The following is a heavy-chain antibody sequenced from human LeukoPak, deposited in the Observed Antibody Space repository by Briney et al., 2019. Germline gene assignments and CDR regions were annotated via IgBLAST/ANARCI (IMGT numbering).Heavy chain of an antibody. CDR3: AKVETAAAATLRGFDY. V-gene: IGHV3-23*01. D-gene: IGHD2-2*01. Sequence: PGGSLRLSCAASGFTFSSYAMSWVRQAPGKGVEWVSSIGGSGGSTYYADSVKGRFTISRENSKNTLYLQINSLRADDTAVYCAKVETAAAATLRGFDYWGQGTLVTVSS. J-gene: IGHJ4*02. CDR2: IGGSGGST. CDR1: GFTFSSYA.